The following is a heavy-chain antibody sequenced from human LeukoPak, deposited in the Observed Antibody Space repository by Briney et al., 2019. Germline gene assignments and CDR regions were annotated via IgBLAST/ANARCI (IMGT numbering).Heavy chain of an antibody. D-gene: IGHD2-21*02. CDR2: INAGNGNT. V-gene: IGHV1-3*01. CDR3: ARGLDVVVTALQDY. CDR1: GYTFTSYA. Sequence: ASVKVSCKASGYTFTSYAMHWVRQAPGQRLEWMGWINAGNGNTKYSQKFQGRVTITRDTSASTAYMELSSPRSEDTAVYYCARGLDVVVTALQDYWGQGTLVTVSS. J-gene: IGHJ4*02.